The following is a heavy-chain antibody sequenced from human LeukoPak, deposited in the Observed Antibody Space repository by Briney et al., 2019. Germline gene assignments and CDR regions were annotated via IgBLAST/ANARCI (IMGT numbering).Heavy chain of an antibody. J-gene: IGHJ3*02. V-gene: IGHV4-59*12. CDR1: GGSISSYY. Sequence: PSETLSLTCTVSGGSISSYYWSWIRQPPGKGLEWIGCFYNSENTNYNPSLKSRVTISVDTSKNQFSLKLNSVTAADTAVYYCAKSNGYGLVDIWGQGTMVIVSS. CDR2: FYNSENT. CDR3: AKSNGYGLVDI. D-gene: IGHD3-10*01.